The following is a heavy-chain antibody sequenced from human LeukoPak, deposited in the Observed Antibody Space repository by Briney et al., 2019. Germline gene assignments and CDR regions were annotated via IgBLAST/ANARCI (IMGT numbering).Heavy chain of an antibody. J-gene: IGHJ6*03. CDR2: IYYSGYT. Sequence: SETLSLTCTVSGGSISSYYWSWIRQPPGKGLKWIGNIYYSGYTTYSPSLRSRVTISVDTSKNQLSLKLSSVTAADTAVYYCARETSQKGAHYMDVWGEGTTITISS. CDR3: ARETSQKGAHYMDV. V-gene: IGHV4-59*01. CDR1: GGSISSYY. D-gene: IGHD3-16*01.